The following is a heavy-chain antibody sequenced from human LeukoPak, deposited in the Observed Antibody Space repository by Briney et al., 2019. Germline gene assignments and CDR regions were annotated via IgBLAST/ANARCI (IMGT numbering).Heavy chain of an antibody. D-gene: IGHD3-10*01. CDR1: GYTLTELS. J-gene: IGHJ4*02. CDR2: FDPEDDET. CDR3: ATGGALLWFLHY. V-gene: IGHV1-24*01. Sequence: ASVKVSCKVSGYTLTELSMHWVRQAPGKGLEWMGGFDPEDDETIYAQKFQGRVTMTEDTSTDTAYMELSSLRSEDTAVYYCATGGALLWFLHYSGQGTLVSVSS.